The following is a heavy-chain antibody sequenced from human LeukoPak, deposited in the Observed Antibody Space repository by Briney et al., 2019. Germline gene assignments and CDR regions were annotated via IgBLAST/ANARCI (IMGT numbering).Heavy chain of an antibody. CDR1: GLTFGDYT. J-gene: IGHJ6*03. D-gene: IGHD5-18*01. V-gene: IGHV3-49*04. Sequence: GGSLRLSCIASGLTFGDYTMSWVRKAPGTGLEWVGLIRSKTYGETTEYAASVKGRFSISRDDSKSISYLQMNSLKIEDTAVYYCTRDIGYSYYYYMDVWGKGTTVTISS. CDR2: IRSKTYGETT. CDR3: TRDIGYSYYYYMDV.